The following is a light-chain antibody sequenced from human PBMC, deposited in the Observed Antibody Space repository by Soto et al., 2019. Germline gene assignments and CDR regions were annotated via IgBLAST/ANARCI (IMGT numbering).Light chain of an antibody. Sequence: EIVLTQSPGPLSLSPGEGATLSCRASQSISSNFLAWYQQKRGQAPRLLIYGASSRATGIPDRFSGSGSGTDFTLTISRLEPEDFAVYYCQQYGSSFTFGPGTKVDIK. CDR1: QSISSNF. CDR3: QQYGSSFT. V-gene: IGKV3-20*01. J-gene: IGKJ3*01. CDR2: GAS.